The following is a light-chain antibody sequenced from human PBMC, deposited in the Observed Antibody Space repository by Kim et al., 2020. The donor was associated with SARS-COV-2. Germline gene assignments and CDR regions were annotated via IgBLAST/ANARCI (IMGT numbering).Light chain of an antibody. CDR1: QAIRNY. V-gene: IGKV1-33*01. CDR2: DAS. CDR3: QQYDNVPPT. Sequence: SASVGHRVTITCQASQAIRNYLNWYQQKPGKAPKLLISDASDLEAGVPSRFSGSGSGTAFTFTISSLQPEDVATYYCQQYDNVPPTFGQGTKLEI. J-gene: IGKJ2*01.